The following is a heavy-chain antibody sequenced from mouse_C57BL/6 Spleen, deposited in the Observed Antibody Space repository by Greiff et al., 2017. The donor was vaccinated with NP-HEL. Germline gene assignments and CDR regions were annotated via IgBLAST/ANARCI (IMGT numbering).Heavy chain of an antibody. CDR1: GYTFTSYW. Sequence: VQGVESGAELAKPGASVKLSCKASGYTFTSYWMHWVKQRPGQGLEWIGYINPSSGYTKYNQKFKDKATLTADKSSSTAYMQLSSLTYEDSAVYYCASYDYADGDGYYFDYWGQGTTLTVSS. CDR3: ASYDYADGDGYYFDY. V-gene: IGHV1-7*01. J-gene: IGHJ2*01. CDR2: INPSSGYT. D-gene: IGHD2-4*01.